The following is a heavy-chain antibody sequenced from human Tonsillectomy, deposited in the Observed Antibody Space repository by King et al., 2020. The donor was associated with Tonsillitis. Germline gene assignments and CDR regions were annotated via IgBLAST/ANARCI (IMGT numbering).Heavy chain of an antibody. V-gene: IGHV1-46*01. D-gene: IGHD3-22*01. Sequence: QLVQSGAEVKKPGASVKVSCKASGYTFTTYFMHWVRQAPGQGLEWMGIINPSGGNTNYAQNFQGRVTMTRDTSTSTVYMELSSLRSEDTAVYYCARYYDDSSGSLYFWGQGTLVTTYS. J-gene: IGHJ4*02. CDR2: INPSGGNT. CDR3: ARYYDDSSGSLYF. CDR1: GYTFTTYF.